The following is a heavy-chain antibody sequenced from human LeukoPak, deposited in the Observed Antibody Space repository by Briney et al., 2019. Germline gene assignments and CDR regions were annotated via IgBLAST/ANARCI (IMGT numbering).Heavy chain of an antibody. CDR3: ARDEKSEWEVLGDY. V-gene: IGHV3-30*14. J-gene: IGHJ4*02. CDR1: GFTFISHA. CDR2: ISYDGINT. D-gene: IGHD3-10*01. Sequence: PGGSLRLSCAASGFTFISHAMHWVRQSPGKGLEWVAVISYDGINTYYADSVKGRFTISRDNSKKTLYLQMNTLRPEDTAVYYCARDEKSEWEVLGDYWGPGALVTVSS.